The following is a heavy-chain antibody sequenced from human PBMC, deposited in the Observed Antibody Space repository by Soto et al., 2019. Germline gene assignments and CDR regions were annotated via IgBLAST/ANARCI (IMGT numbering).Heavy chain of an antibody. J-gene: IGHJ4*02. CDR2: ISGSGGTA. V-gene: IGHV3-23*01. Sequence: PGGSLRLSCVASGFTFSSYAMSWVRQAPGKGLEWVSGISGSGGTANYADSVKGRFTISRDNSKDTLYLQMDSLRAEDTAVYYCAADVGGYIYGLGKYWGQGT. D-gene: IGHD5-18*01. CDR1: GFTFSSYA. CDR3: AADVGGYIYGLGKY.